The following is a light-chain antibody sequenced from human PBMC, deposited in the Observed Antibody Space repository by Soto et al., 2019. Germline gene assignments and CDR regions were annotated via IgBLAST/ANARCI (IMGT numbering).Light chain of an antibody. Sequence: DIQMTQSPSSLSASVGDRVTITCRASQSISSYLNWYQQKPGKAPKLLIYAASSLQSGVPSRFSGSGSGTDFTLTFSSLQPEDFATYYCQQSYSTPCTFGQGTKLEIK. V-gene: IGKV1-39*01. CDR2: AAS. CDR1: QSISSY. CDR3: QQSYSTPCT. J-gene: IGKJ2*02.